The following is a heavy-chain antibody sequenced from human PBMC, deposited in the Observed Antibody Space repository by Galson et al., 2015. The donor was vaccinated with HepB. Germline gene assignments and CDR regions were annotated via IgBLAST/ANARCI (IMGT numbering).Heavy chain of an antibody. Sequence: SLRLSCAVSGFTFSNYAMSWVRQAPGKGLDWVSTISSGGTGTYYADSVKGRFTVSRDNSKNTLSLQMNRLRADDTAIYYCAMQGKKGVAVAEKIWGQGTLVTVSS. CDR3: AMQGKKGVAVAEKI. CDR1: GFTFSNYA. V-gene: IGHV3-23*01. D-gene: IGHD6-19*01. J-gene: IGHJ4*02. CDR2: ISSGGTGT.